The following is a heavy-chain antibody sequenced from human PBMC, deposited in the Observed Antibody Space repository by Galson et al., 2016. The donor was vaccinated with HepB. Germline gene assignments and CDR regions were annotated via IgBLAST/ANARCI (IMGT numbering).Heavy chain of an antibody. CDR3: ARIIKTGTTSHFDY. CDR1: GFTFNTYN. V-gene: IGHV3-21*01. D-gene: IGHD1-7*01. J-gene: IGHJ4*02. Sequence: SLRLSCAASGFTFNTYNMVWVRQAPGKGLEWVSYTSTSSSPISYRDSVKGRFTISRDNTKNSLYLQLNSLRAEDTAVYYCARIIKTGTTSHFDYWGQRTLVTVSS. CDR2: TSTSSSPI.